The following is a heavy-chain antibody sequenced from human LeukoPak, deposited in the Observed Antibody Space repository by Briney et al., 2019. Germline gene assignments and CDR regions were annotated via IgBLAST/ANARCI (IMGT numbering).Heavy chain of an antibody. V-gene: IGHV4-34*01. CDR2: INHSGST. CDR1: GGSFSGYY. D-gene: IGHD6-6*01. CDR3: ARGPSIAARLDAFDI. J-gene: IGHJ3*02. Sequence: KPSETLSLTCAVYGGSFSGYYWSWIRQPPGKGLEWIGEINHSGSTNYNPSLKSRVTISVDTSKNQFSLKLSSVTAADTAVYYCARGPSIAARLDAFDIWGQGTMVTVSS.